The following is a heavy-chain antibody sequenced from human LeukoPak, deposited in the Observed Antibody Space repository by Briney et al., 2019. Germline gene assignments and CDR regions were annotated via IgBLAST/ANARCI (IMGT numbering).Heavy chain of an antibody. D-gene: IGHD2/OR15-2a*01. Sequence: PGGSLRLSCAASGFTFSSYRLSWVRQAPGKGLEWVSTLSDSGDDTYYADSVKGRFTISRDNSKNTLYLQMNSLRAEDTAIYYCTFFAPYEAFDIWGQGTMVTVSS. V-gene: IGHV3-23*01. J-gene: IGHJ3*02. CDR3: TFFAPYEAFDI. CDR2: LSDSGDDT. CDR1: GFTFSSYR.